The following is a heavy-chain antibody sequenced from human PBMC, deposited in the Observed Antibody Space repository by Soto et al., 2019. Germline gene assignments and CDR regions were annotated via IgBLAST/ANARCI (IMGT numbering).Heavy chain of an antibody. CDR3: ARGSEMGPNVLDY. D-gene: IGHD3-16*01. Sequence: SLTCAVYGGSFSGYYWSWIRQPPGKGLEWIGEINHSGSTNYNPSLKSRVTISVDTSKNQFSLKLSSVTAADTAVYYCARGSEMGPNVLDYWGQGTLVTVSS. CDR1: GGSFSGYY. CDR2: INHSGST. J-gene: IGHJ4*02. V-gene: IGHV4-34*01.